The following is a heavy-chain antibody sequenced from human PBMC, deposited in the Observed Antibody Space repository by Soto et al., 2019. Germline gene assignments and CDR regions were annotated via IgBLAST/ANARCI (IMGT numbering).Heavy chain of an antibody. CDR2: ITWNGGNT. D-gene: IGHD3-3*01. CDR3: ARETLSFGHALDV. CDR1: GFRFDDYN. Sequence: GGSLRLSCAASGFRFDDYNMHWVRQAPGKGLEWVSLITWNGGNTYYADSVKGRFTISRDGTTKSVSLQMTSLKREDTGLYYCARETLSFGHALDVWGQGTTVTVSS. J-gene: IGHJ6*02. V-gene: IGHV3-43*01.